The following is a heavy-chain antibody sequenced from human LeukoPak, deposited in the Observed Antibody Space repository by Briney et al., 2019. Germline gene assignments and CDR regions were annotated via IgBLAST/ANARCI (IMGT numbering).Heavy chain of an antibody. Sequence: PGGSLRLSCAASGFTFDDYGMSWVRQAPGKGLEWVSGINWNGGSTGYADSVKGRFTISGDNAKNSLYLQMNSLRAEDTALYYCARDFGSSNYFDYWGQGTLVTVSS. CDR2: INWNGGST. J-gene: IGHJ4*02. D-gene: IGHD6-13*01. CDR3: ARDFGSSNYFDY. CDR1: GFTFDDYG. V-gene: IGHV3-20*04.